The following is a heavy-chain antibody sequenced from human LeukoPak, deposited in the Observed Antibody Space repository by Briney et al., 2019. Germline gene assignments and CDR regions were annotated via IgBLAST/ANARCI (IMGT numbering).Heavy chain of an antibody. CDR2: IYYSGST. V-gene: IGHV4-39*07. CDR3: ARDHEQQLAYDY. Sequence: SETLSLTCTVSGGSISSSSYYWGWIRQPPGKGLEWIGNIYYSGSTNYNPSLKSRVTISVDKSKNQFSLKLSSVTAADTAVYYCARDHEQQLAYDYWGQGTLVTVSS. CDR1: GGSISSSSYY. J-gene: IGHJ4*02. D-gene: IGHD6-13*01.